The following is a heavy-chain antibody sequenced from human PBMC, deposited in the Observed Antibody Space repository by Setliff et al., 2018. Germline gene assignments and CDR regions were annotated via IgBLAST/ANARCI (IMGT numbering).Heavy chain of an antibody. D-gene: IGHD4-4*01. Sequence: ASVKVSCKASGYTFTSYDINWVRQATGQGLEWMGWINPNSGGTNYAQKFQGRVTMTWDTSITTAYMDLGRLMSHDTAVYFCARVSEQYLAFDYWGQGTLVTVSS. J-gene: IGHJ4*02. CDR2: INPNSGGT. V-gene: IGHV1-2*02. CDR1: GYTFTSYD. CDR3: ARVSEQYLAFDY.